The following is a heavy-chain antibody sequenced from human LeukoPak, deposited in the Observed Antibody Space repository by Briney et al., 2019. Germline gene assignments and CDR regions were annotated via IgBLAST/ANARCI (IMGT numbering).Heavy chain of an antibody. Sequence: GGSLRLSCAASGFTLSSYNMNWVRQAPGKGLEWVSSISSGSSYIFYAGSVKGRFTISRDNAKNSLYLQMNSLRAEDTAVYYCARYSGTYRDYWGQGTLVTVSS. CDR2: ISSGSSYI. CDR1: GFTLSSYN. J-gene: IGHJ4*02. CDR3: ARYSGTYRDY. V-gene: IGHV3-21*01. D-gene: IGHD3-10*01.